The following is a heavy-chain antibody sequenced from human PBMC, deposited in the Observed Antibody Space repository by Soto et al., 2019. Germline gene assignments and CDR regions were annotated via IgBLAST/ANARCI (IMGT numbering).Heavy chain of an antibody. V-gene: IGHV4-31*03. CDR2: ISSSGST. CDR1: GDSIGGVGY. Sequence: PSETLSLTCTVSGDSIGGVGYWSWIRQFPGRGLEWIGCISSSGSTYYNPALNNRISLSLDTSQNQFSLKLPSVTAADTAIYYCARSGVTGIVIPSHWFDPWRQRTLVAVTS. J-gene: IGHJ5*02. CDR3: ARSGVTGIVIPSHWFDP. D-gene: IGHD2-21*02.